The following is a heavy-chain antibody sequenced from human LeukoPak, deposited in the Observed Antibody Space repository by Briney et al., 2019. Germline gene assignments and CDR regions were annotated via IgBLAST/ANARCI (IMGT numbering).Heavy chain of an antibody. J-gene: IGHJ4*02. CDR1: GGSISSSSYY. D-gene: IGHD1-26*01. V-gene: IGHV4-39*07. Sequence: SETLSLTCTVSGGSISSSSYYWGWIRQPPGKGLEWIGSIYYSGSTYYNPSLKSRVTTSVDTSKNRFSLKLTSVTAADTAVYYCARELHSGSYYFDYWGQGTLVTVSS. CDR2: IYYSGST. CDR3: ARELHSGSYYFDY.